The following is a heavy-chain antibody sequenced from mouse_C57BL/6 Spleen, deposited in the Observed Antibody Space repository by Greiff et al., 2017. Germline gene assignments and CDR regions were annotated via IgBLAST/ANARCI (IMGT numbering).Heavy chain of an antibody. Sequence: VQLQQPGAELVKPGASVKMSCKASGYTFTSYWITWVKQRPGQGLEWIGDIYPGSGSTNYNEKFKSKATLTVDTSSSTAYMQLSSLTAEDSAVYYCAIYGSSYGYAMDYWGQGTSVTVSS. CDR1: GYTFTSYW. D-gene: IGHD1-1*01. CDR3: AIYGSSYGYAMDY. V-gene: IGHV1-55*01. J-gene: IGHJ4*01. CDR2: IYPGSGST.